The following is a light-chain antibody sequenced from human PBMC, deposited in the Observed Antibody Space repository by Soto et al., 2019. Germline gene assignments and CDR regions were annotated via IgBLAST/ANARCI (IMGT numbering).Light chain of an antibody. Sequence: QPVLTQPPSASGTPGQRVTISCSGSSSNIGINTVNWYQQLPGTAPKLLIYSDKQRPSGVPDRFSGSKSGASASLAISGLQSEDEADYYCAAWDDSLNGLVFGTGTKVTVL. J-gene: IGLJ1*01. CDR2: SDK. CDR3: AAWDDSLNGLV. V-gene: IGLV1-44*01. CDR1: SSNIGINT.